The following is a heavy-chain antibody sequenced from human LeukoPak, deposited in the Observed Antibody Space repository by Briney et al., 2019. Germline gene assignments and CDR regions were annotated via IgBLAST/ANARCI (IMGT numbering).Heavy chain of an antibody. Sequence: GSLRLSCAASGFMFSNSDMGWVRQAPGRGLEWVSTISRTGFSTFYADSVKGRFTISRDNSQNTLYLQMNSLRAEDTAVYYCARGPSGYHNTGGQGTLVTVSS. CDR2: ISRTGFST. CDR1: GFMFSNSD. D-gene: IGHD5-12*01. CDR3: ARGPSGYHNT. J-gene: IGHJ4*02. V-gene: IGHV3-23*01.